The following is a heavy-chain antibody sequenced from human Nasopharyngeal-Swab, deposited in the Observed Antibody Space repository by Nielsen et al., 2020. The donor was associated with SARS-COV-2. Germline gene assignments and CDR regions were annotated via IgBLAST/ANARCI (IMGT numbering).Heavy chain of an antibody. V-gene: IGHV5-10-1*01. J-gene: IGHJ5*02. D-gene: IGHD3-10*01. Sequence: VRQAPGQGLEWMGRIDPSDSYTNYSPSFQGHVTISADKSIGTAYLQWSSLKASDTAMYYCARRVYGSGEEFDPWGQGTLVTVSS. CDR2: IDPSDSYT. CDR3: ARRVYGSGEEFDP.